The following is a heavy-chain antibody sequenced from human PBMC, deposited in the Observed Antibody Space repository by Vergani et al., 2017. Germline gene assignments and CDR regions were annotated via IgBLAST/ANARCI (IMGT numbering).Heavy chain of an antibody. J-gene: IGHJ4*02. Sequence: EVQLLESGGGLVQPGGSLRLSCEASGFSFPGYAMSWVRQAPGKGLEWVSSVSCSSVTPYYADSVKGRFIISRDNSKNTLHLQMNSLRADDTAVYYCTKGSRGYTGYFFDYWGQGTLATVSS. V-gene: IGHV3-23*01. CDR3: TKGSRGYTGYFFDY. CDR1: GFSFPGYA. CDR2: VSCSSVTP. D-gene: IGHD5-12*01.